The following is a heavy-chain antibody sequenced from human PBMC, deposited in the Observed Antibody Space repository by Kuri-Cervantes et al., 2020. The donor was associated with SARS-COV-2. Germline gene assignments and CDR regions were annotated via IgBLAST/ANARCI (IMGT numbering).Heavy chain of an antibody. CDR2: ISYSGST. CDR1: GGSISFGYYY. J-gene: IGHJ6*02. Sequence: SETLSLTCTVSGGSISFGYYYWSWIRQPPGKGLEWIGYISYSGSTYYNPSLKSRLTISADMSKSQFSLKLTSVTAADSAVYYCARDSGGPCYSGYGCYYYYGLDVWGRGTTVTVSS. CDR3: ARDSGGPCYSGYGCYYYYGLDV. V-gene: IGHV4-30-4*01. D-gene: IGHD2-21*01.